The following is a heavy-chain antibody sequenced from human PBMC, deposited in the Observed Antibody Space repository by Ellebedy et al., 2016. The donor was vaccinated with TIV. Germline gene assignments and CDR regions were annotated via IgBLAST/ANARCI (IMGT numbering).Heavy chain of an antibody. CDR2: INSDGSTT. Sequence: GGSLRLXCAASGFTFSTYWMHWVRQAPGKGLVWVALINSDGSTTSYADSVKGRFTISRDNAKNTLYLQMNSLTAEDTAVYYCARDWSGYSVIWADNWFDPWGQGTLVTVSS. J-gene: IGHJ5*02. CDR1: GFTFSTYW. CDR3: ARDWSGYSVIWADNWFDP. V-gene: IGHV3-74*01. D-gene: IGHD6-13*01.